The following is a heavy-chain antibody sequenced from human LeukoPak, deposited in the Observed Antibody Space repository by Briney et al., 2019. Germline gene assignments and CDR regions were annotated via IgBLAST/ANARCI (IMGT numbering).Heavy chain of an antibody. J-gene: IGHJ3*02. CDR3: ARETGGYSYGDAFDI. CDR2: ISSSGSTI. CDR1: GFTFSTYA. D-gene: IGHD5-18*01. V-gene: IGHV3-48*03. Sequence: GESLRLSCAASGFTFSTYAMSWVRQAPGKGLEWVSYISSSGSTIYYADSVKGRFTISRDNAKNSLYLQMNSLRAEDTAVYYCARETGGYSYGDAFDIWGQGTMVTVSS.